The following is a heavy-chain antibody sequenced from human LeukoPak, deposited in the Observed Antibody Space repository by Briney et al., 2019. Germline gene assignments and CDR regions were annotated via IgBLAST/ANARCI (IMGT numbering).Heavy chain of an antibody. CDR3: AKGGGYCSSGSCYDY. Sequence: GGSLRLSCAASGFTFSSYAMSWVRQAPGKGLEWVSAISGSGGSTYYADSVKGRFTISRDNSKNTLYLQMNSLRAEDTAVYYCAKGGGYCSSGSCYDYWGQGTLVTVSS. D-gene: IGHD2-15*01. J-gene: IGHJ4*02. V-gene: IGHV3-23*01. CDR2: ISGSGGST. CDR1: GFTFSSYA.